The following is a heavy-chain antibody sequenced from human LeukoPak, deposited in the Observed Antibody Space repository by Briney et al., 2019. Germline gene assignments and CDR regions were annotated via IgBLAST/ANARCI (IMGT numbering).Heavy chain of an antibody. J-gene: IGHJ5*02. D-gene: IGHD6-19*01. V-gene: IGHV6-1*01. CDR1: GDSVSSNSAA. CDR3: ARVNSSGWYRGHFWFDP. CDR2: TYYRSKWYN. Sequence: SQTLSLTCAISGDSVSSNSAAWNWIRQSPSRGLEWLGRTYYRSKWYNDYAVSVKSRITINPDTSKNQFSLQLNSVTPEDTAVYYCARVNSSGWYRGHFWFDPWGQGTLVTVSS.